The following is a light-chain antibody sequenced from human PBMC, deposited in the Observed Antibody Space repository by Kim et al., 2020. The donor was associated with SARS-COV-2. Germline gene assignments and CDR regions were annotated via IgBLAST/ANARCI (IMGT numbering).Light chain of an antibody. CDR3: HSYDSSTQV. V-gene: IGLV6-57*03. Sequence: GKTITISCPRSSGSIARSYVQWYQQRPGSAPTTLIFEDDQRPSGVPDRFSGSIDRSSNSASLTISGLKTEDEADYYCHSYDSSTQVFGGGTQLTVL. CDR2: EDD. CDR1: SGSIARSY. J-gene: IGLJ2*01.